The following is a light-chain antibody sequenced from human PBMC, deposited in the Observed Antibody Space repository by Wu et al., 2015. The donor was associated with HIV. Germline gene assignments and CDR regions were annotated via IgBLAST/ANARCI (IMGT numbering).Light chain of an antibody. CDR1: QSIRSD. CDR3: QQSYSAPPT. V-gene: IGKV1-39*01. CDR2: AAS. Sequence: DIQMTQSPSSLSASIGDRVTITCRASQSIRSDLNWYQHKPGKAPKLLIYAASSLQSGVPSRFSGSGSGTDFTLTISSLQREDFATYSCQQSYSAPPTFGQGTQVEIK. J-gene: IGKJ1*01.